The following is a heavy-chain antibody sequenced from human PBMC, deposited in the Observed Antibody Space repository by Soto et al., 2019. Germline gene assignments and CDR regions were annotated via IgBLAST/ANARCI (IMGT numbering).Heavy chain of an antibody. CDR3: SRGSAYSRSWYGYAFDI. CDR2: IRSKDYGGTT. CDR1: GFTFGDYA. Sequence: GGSLRLSCTASGFTFGDYAMSWFRQAPGKGLEWVGFIRSKDYGGTTEYAASEKGRFTISRDDSKSIAYLQMNSLKTEDTAVYYCSRGSAYSRSWYGYAFDIWGQGTLVTVSS. V-gene: IGHV3-49*03. D-gene: IGHD6-13*01. J-gene: IGHJ3*02.